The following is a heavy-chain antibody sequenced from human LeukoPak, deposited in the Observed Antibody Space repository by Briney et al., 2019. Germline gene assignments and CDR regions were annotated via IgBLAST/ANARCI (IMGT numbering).Heavy chain of an antibody. D-gene: IGHD3-3*01. CDR2: IRSKAYGGTT. CDR3: TRNPYYDFCCFDY. V-gene: IGHV3-49*03. J-gene: IGHJ4*02. Sequence: GGSLRLSCTASGFSFGDYAMSWFLQAPGKGLEWVGFIRSKAYGGTTEYAASVKGRSTISKDDSKSIAYLQMNSLKTEDTAVYYCTRNPYYDFCCFDYWGQGTLVTVSS. CDR1: GFSFGDYA.